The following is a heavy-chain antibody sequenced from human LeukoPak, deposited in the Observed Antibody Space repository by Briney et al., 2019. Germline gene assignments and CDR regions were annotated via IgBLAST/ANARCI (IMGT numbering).Heavy chain of an antibody. Sequence: SETLSLTCTVSGGSLTYYYWTWIRQSPGRRPEWIGYIYYSGSTHYNPSLESRVAFSVDTSKNQFSLKLSSVTAADTAVYYCARHQEGYFDYWGQGTLVTVSS. J-gene: IGHJ4*02. CDR1: GGSLTYYY. V-gene: IGHV4-59*08. CDR3: ARHQEGYFDY. CDR2: IYYSGST.